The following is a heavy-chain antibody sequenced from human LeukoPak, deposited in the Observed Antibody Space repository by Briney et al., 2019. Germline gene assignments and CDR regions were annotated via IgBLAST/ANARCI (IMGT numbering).Heavy chain of an antibody. V-gene: IGHV4-34*01. CDR3: ARQSGDFGY. D-gene: IGHD7-27*01. Sequence: SETLSLTCTVSGGSISSYYWSWIRQPPGKGLEWIGEINHSGSTNYNPSLKSRVTISVDTSKNQFPLKLSSVTAADTAVYYCARQSGDFGYWGQGTLVTVSS. CDR2: INHSGST. CDR1: GGSISSYY. J-gene: IGHJ4*02.